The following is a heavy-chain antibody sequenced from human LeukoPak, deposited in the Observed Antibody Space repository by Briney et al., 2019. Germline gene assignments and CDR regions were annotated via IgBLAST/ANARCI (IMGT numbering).Heavy chain of an antibody. CDR3: ARRVGDIVVVPAAPDYYYYYMDV. D-gene: IGHD2-2*01. Sequence: GASVKVSCKASGYTFTSYYMHWVRQAPGQGLEWMGIINPSGGSTSYAQKFQGRVTMTRDTSTSTVYMELSSLRSEDTAVYYCARRVGDIVVVPAAPDYYYYYMDVWGKGTTVTVSS. CDR1: GYTFTSYY. V-gene: IGHV1-46*01. J-gene: IGHJ6*03. CDR2: INPSGGST.